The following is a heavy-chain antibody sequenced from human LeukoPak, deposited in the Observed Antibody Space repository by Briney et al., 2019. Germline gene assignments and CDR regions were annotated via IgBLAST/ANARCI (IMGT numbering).Heavy chain of an antibody. V-gene: IGHV3-23*01. D-gene: IGHD3-9*01. Sequence: GGSPRLSCAPSGFTFSSYAMSWVRQAPGKGLEWVSPISGSGSRTYYADSVQCRFTISRDNSKHTLYLQMNSLRAEDTAVYYCAKKTGYYYYSGMDVWGQGSTVTVS. CDR1: GFTFSSYA. CDR2: ISGSGSRT. CDR3: AKKTGYYYYSGMDV. J-gene: IGHJ6*02.